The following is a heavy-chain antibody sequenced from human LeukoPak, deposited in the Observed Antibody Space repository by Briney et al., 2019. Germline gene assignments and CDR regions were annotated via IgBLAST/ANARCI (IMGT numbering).Heavy chain of an antibody. J-gene: IGHJ4*02. Sequence: ASVKVSCKASGYTFTSYDINWVRQATGQGLEWMGWMNPNSGNTGYAQKFQGRVTMTRNTSISTAYMELRSLRSDDTAVYYCARRSLSNYYGSGSPDYWGQGTLVTVSS. V-gene: IGHV1-8*01. CDR1: GYTFTSYD. D-gene: IGHD3-10*01. CDR2: MNPNSGNT. CDR3: ARRSLSNYYGSGSPDY.